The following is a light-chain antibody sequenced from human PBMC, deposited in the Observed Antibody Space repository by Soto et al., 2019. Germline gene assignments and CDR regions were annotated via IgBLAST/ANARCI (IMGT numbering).Light chain of an antibody. V-gene: IGLV2-8*01. CDR2: EVT. CDR3: SSYVGSNTLI. Sequence: QSALTQPPSASGSPGQSVTISCTGTSSDVGGYNYVSWYQQHPGKAPKLMIYEVTKRPSGVPDRFSGSKSGNTASLTVSGLRADDEADYYCSSYVGSNTLIFGGGTQLTVL. J-gene: IGLJ2*01. CDR1: SSDVGGYNY.